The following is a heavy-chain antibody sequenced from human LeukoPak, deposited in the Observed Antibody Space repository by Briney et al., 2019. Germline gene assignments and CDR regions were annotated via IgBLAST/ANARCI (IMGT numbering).Heavy chain of an antibody. J-gene: IGHJ3*02. CDR2: IIPIFHTT. CDR1: GGTFSSYA. Sequence: ASVKVSCKASGGTFSSYAISWVRQAPGQGLEWMGRIIPIFHTTNYAQKFQGRVTITTEQSTSTAYMELSSLRSEDTAVYYCARDIPGSSGYFNDAFDMWGQGTMVTVPS. CDR3: ARDIPGSSGYFNDAFDM. D-gene: IGHD3-22*01. V-gene: IGHV1-69*05.